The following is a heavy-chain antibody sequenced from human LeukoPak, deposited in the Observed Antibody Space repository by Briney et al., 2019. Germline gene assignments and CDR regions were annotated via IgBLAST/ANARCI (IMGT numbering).Heavy chain of an antibody. Sequence: GGSLRLSCAASGFTFSTYEMNWVRQAPGKGLEWDSYISSGSSTIYYADSVKGRFTISRDNAKNSLYLQMNSLRAEDTAVYYCATSLRYFDYWGQGTLVTVSS. J-gene: IGHJ4*02. CDR2: ISSGSSTI. CDR1: GFTFSTYE. D-gene: IGHD4-17*01. V-gene: IGHV3-48*03. CDR3: ATSLRYFDY.